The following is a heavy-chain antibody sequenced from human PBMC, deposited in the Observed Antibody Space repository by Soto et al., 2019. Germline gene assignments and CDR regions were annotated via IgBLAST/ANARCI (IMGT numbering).Heavy chain of an antibody. V-gene: IGHV1-69*01. CDR3: ARDRGGYCTNGVCYPRGYYFDY. CDR2: IIPIFGTA. D-gene: IGHD2-8*01. J-gene: IGHJ4*02. CDR1: GGTFSSYA. Sequence: QVQLVQSGAEVKKPGSSVKVSCKASGGTFSSYAISWVRQAPGQGLECMGGIIPIFGTANYAQKFQGRVTITADESTSTAYMELSSLRSEDTAVYYCARDRGGYCTNGVCYPRGYYFDYWGQGTLVTVSS.